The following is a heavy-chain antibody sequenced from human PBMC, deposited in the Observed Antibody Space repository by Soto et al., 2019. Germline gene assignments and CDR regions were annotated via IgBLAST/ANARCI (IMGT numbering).Heavy chain of an antibody. CDR3: ARLPWADYGGIFDP. CDR1: GGSISNYY. Sequence: SETLSLTCTVSGGSISNYYWSWIRHPPGKKLEWIGNIHYSGSTNYNPSLKSRATISGDTSKNQFSLKLYSVTTADTAMYYCARLPWADYGGIFDPWGQGTLVTVS. D-gene: IGHD4-17*01. CDR2: IHYSGST. V-gene: IGHV4-59*01. J-gene: IGHJ5*02.